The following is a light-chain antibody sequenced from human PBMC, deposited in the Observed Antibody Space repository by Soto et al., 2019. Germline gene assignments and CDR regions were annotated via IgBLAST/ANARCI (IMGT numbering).Light chain of an antibody. CDR1: QSVSSSY. CDR2: GAS. CDR3: QQYGSSPPDT. Sequence: EIVLTQSPGTLSLSLGERAILSCRASQSVSSSYLAWYQQKPGQAPRLLIYGASSRATGIPDRFSGSGSGTDFTLTISRLEPEDFAVYYCQQYGSSPPDTFGQGTRLEIK. V-gene: IGKV3-20*01. J-gene: IGKJ5*01.